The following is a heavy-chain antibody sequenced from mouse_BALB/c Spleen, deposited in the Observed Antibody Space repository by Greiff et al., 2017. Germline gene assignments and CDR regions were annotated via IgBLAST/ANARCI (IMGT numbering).Heavy chain of an antibody. V-gene: IGHV1S81*02. CDR2: INPSNGRT. CDR3: ALNFYFDY. D-gene: IGHD1-3*01. J-gene: IGHJ2*01. Sequence: QVQLQQPGADLVKPGASVKLSCKASGYTFTNYWMHWVKQRPGQGLEWIGEINPSNGRTNYNEKFKSKATLTVDKSSSTAYMQLSSLTSEDSAVYYCALNFYFDYWGQGTTLTVSS. CDR1: GYTFTNYW.